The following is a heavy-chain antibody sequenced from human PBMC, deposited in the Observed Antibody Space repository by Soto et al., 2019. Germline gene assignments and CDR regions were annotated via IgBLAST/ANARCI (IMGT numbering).Heavy chain of an antibody. D-gene: IGHD2-15*01. V-gene: IGHV1-2*04. J-gene: IGHJ6*02. CDR2: INPNSGGT. Sequence: QVQLVQSGAEVKKPGASVKVSCKASGYTFTGYYMHWVRQAPGQGLEWMGWINPNSGGTNYAQKFQGWVTMTRDTSINTAYMELSRLRSDDTAVYYCARQIGGGSFNSYYYYYGMDVWGQGTTVTVSS. CDR1: GYTFTGYY. CDR3: ARQIGGGSFNSYYYYYGMDV.